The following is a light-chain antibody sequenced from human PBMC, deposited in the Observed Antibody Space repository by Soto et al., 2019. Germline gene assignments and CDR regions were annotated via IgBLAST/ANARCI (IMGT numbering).Light chain of an antibody. CDR3: QQSYSTPPSIT. CDR1: QTISSY. J-gene: IGKJ5*01. V-gene: IGKV1-39*01. CDR2: AAS. Sequence: DIQKTPAPSSPFVSLGKKSTNTCRGRQTISSYLNWYQQKPGKAPKLLIYAASSLQSGVPSRFSGSGSGTDFTLTISSLQPEDFATYYCQQSYSTPPSITFGQGTRLEIK.